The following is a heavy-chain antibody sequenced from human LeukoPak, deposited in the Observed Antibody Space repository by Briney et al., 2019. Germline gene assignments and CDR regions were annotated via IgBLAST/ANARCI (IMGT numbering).Heavy chain of an antibody. D-gene: IGHD3-22*01. V-gene: IGHV4-39*07. J-gene: IGHJ4*02. CDR3: ARRARPNYYDSSGRPIDY. CDR2: IYYSVST. Sequence: KPSETLSLTCAVSGASISGSGYYLGWIRQPPGKGLEWIGSIYYSVSTYYNPSLKSRVTISVDTSKNQFSLKLSSVTAADTAVYYCARRARPNYYDSSGRPIDYWGQGTLVTVSS. CDR1: GASISGSGYY.